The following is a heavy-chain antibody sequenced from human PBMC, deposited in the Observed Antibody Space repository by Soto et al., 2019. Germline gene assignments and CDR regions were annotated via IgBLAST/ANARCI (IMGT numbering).Heavy chain of an antibody. J-gene: IGHJ4*02. CDR2: ISYDGSNK. V-gene: IGHV3-30*04. Sequence: QVQLVESGGGVVQPGRSLRLSCAASGFTFSTYAMHWVRQAPGKGLEWVAVISYDGSNKHYADSVKGRFTSSRDNSTNTLYLQLNSLRAEDTAVYYCARPPVIDIVVPPDYWGQGALVTVSS. CDR3: ARPPVIDIVVPPDY. D-gene: IGHD2-15*01. CDR1: GFTFSTYA.